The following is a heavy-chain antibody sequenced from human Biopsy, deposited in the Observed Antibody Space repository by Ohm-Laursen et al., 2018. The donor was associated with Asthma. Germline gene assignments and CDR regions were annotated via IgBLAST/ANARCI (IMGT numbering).Heavy chain of an antibody. CDR3: ARGDSSGWSHYYFDY. Sequence: SLRLSCAASGFTVSSAHMFWVRQAPGKGLEWVSVIYSGGTSHTADSVRGRFTISRDFSKNTLHLQMHSLRVEDTAVYYCARGDSSGWSHYYFDYWGQGTLVTVSS. D-gene: IGHD6-19*01. CDR1: GFTVSSAH. J-gene: IGHJ4*02. CDR2: IYSGGTS. V-gene: IGHV3-53*01.